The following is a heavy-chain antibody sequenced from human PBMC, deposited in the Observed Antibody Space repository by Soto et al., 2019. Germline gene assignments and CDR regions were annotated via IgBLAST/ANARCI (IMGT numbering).Heavy chain of an antibody. CDR3: LSGNSPSST. J-gene: IGHJ5*02. CDR1: GFTFSSYI. CDR2: IFATSTTI. V-gene: IGHV3-48*04. D-gene: IGHD5-12*01. Sequence: PGGSLSLSCVASGFTFSSYIMVLVRQAPGKGLEWISYIFATSTTIYYVDSVKGRFTISRDNAQNSLYLQMNSLRVEDTAVYYCLSGNSPSSTWGQGTLVTVSS.